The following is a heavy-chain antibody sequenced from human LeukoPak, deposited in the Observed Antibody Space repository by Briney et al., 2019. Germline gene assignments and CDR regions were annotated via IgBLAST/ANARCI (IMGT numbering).Heavy chain of an antibody. V-gene: IGHV3-21*06. CDR1: GFTFSSYS. Sequence: GGSLRLSCVASGFTFSSYSMNWVRQAPGKGLEWVSSISSSSSYIYYADSVKGRFAISRDNAKNLLYLQMNSLRAEDTAVYYCARGRATQLWSRRTSNWFDPWGQGTLVTVSS. D-gene: IGHD5-18*01. J-gene: IGHJ5*02. CDR2: ISSSSSYI. CDR3: ARGRATQLWSRRTSNWFDP.